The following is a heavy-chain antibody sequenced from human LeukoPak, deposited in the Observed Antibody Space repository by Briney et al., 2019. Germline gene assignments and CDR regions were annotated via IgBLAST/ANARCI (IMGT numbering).Heavy chain of an antibody. J-gene: IGHJ5*02. Sequence: ASVKVSCKASGFTFTRYDINWVRQATGQGLEWMGWMNPNNGNTGYAQTFQGRVTMTRDTFTSTAYMELRSLTSEVTAVYYCVRDGEGLAISVNYWFDLWGQGTLVTVSS. CDR3: VRDGEGLAISVNYWFDL. D-gene: IGHD3-10*01. CDR2: MNPNNGNT. V-gene: IGHV1-8*01. CDR1: GFTFTRYD.